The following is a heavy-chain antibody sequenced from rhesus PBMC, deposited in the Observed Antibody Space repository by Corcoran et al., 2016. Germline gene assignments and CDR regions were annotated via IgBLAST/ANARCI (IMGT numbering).Heavy chain of an antibody. D-gene: IGHD2-39*02. V-gene: IGHV4-169*02. Sequence: QLQLQESGPGLVKPSETLSVTCAVSGGSISSSYLSWIRQVPGKGLEWIGYIYGSGSSTNYNPYLKSRVTLSFDTSKNQRSLKLSSVTAADTAVYDCARAPLEWWSFDYWGQGVLVTVSS. J-gene: IGHJ4*01. CDR3: ARAPLEWWSFDY. CDR2: IYGSGSST. CDR1: GGSISSSY.